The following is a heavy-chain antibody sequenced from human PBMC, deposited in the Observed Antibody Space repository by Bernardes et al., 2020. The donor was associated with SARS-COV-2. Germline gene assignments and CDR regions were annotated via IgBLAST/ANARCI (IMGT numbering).Heavy chain of an antibody. CDR3: ARIYSTSSFDFDY. D-gene: IGHD6-6*01. J-gene: IGHJ4*02. V-gene: IGHV3-7*01. Sequence: GSLRLPCAASGFPFSSLWMAWVRQAPGKGPEWVANINQDGSETFYVDSVKGRFTISRDNAKNSLFMEMNTLRAEDTAVYYCARIYSTSSFDFDYWGQGTLVTVSS. CDR1: GFPFSSLW. CDR2: INQDGSET.